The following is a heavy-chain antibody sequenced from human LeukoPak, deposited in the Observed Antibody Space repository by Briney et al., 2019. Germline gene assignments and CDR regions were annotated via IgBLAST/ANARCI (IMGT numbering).Heavy chain of an antibody. CDR3: AKDLAGSGSYSFDY. Sequence: GGSLRLSCAASGFTFSNYGMHCVRQAPGKGLEWVTVISFDGSNQYYADSVKGRFTISRDNSKNTLYLQMNSLRAEDTAVYYCAKDLAGSGSYSFDYWGQGTLVTVSS. CDR2: ISFDGSNQ. D-gene: IGHD1-26*01. J-gene: IGHJ4*02. CDR1: GFTFSNYG. V-gene: IGHV3-30*18.